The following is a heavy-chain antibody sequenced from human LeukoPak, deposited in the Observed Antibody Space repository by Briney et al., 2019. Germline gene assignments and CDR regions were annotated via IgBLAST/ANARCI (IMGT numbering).Heavy chain of an antibody. CDR3: AKDHGHSSSWSTGYYGMDV. Sequence: GGSLRLSCAASGFTFSSYAMSWVRQAPGKGLEWVSAISGSGGSTYYADSVKGRFTISRDNSKNTLYLQMNSLRAEDTAVYYCAKDHGHSSSWSTGYYGMDVWGQGTTVTVSS. V-gene: IGHV3-23*01. CDR1: GFTFSSYA. J-gene: IGHJ6*02. D-gene: IGHD6-13*01. CDR2: ISGSGGST.